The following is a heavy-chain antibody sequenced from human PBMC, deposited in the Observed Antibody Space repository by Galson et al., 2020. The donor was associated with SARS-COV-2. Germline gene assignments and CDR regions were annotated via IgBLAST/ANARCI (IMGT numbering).Heavy chain of an antibody. Sequence: SETLSLTCTVSGGSISSGTYYWSWIRQPAGKGLEWIGRIYTSGSTNYNPSLKSRVTISVDTSKNQFSLKLSSVTAADTAVYYCAAQGYYDGYWGQGTLVTVSS. CDR3: AAQGYYDGY. J-gene: IGHJ1*01. D-gene: IGHD3-3*01. CDR2: IYTSGST. CDR1: GGSISSGTYY. V-gene: IGHV4-61*02.